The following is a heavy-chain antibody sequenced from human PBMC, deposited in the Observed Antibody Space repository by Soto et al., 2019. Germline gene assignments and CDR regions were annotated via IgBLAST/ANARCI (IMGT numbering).Heavy chain of an antibody. CDR2: FDPEDGET. CDR3: ATPIAALLAFDI. D-gene: IGHD6-6*01. J-gene: IGHJ3*02. Sequence: ASVKVSCKVSGYTLTELSMHWVRQAPGKGLEWMGGFDPEDGETIYAQKFQGRVTMTEDTSTDTAYMELSSLRSEDTAVYYCATPIAALLAFDIWGQGTMVTVSS. CDR1: GYTLTELS. V-gene: IGHV1-24*01.